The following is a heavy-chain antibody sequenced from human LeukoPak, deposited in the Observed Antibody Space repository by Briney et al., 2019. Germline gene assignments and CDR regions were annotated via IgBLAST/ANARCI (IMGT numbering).Heavy chain of an antibody. J-gene: IGHJ4*02. CDR1: GFTFSFYW. V-gene: IGHV3-7*03. D-gene: IGHD3-9*01. CDR3: AKDDILTA. CDR2: MNQDGSAI. Sequence: PGGSLRLSCAVSGFTFSFYWMTWVRQAPGKGLEWVANMNQDGSAIYYVGSVKGRFTISRDNAKNSLYLQMNSLRAEDTALYYCAKDDILTAWGQGTLVTVSS.